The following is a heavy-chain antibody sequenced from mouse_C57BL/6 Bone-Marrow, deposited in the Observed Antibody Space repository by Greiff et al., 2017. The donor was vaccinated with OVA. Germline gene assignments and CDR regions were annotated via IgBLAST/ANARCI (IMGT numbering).Heavy chain of an antibody. D-gene: IGHD2-1*01. CDR1: GFTFSDYG. Sequence: EVMLVESGGGLVKPGGSLKLSCAASGFTFSDYGMHWVRQAPEKGLEWVAYISSGSSTIYYADTVKGRFTISRDNAKNTLFLQMTSLRSEDTAMYYCATQIYGNYLWYFDVWGTGTTVTVSS. V-gene: IGHV5-17*01. CDR3: ATQIYGNYLWYFDV. J-gene: IGHJ1*03. CDR2: ISSGSSTI.